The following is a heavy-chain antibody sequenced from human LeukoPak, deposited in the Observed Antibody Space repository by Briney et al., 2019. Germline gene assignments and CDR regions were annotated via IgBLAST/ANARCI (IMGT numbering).Heavy chain of an antibody. CDR3: ARGRPLY. V-gene: IGHV4-30-4*01. CDR2: IYYSGST. J-gene: IGHJ4*02. CDR1: GGSISSGDYY. Sequence: SETLSLTCTVSGGSISSGDYYWSWIRQPPGKGLEWIGYIYYSGSTYYTPSLKSRVTMSVDTSKNQFSLTLSSVTAADTAMYYCARGRPLYWGQGTLVTVSS.